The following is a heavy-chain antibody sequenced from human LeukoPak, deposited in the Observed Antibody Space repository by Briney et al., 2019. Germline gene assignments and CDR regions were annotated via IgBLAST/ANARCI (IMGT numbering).Heavy chain of an antibody. CDR3: ESPGGNRWLQFYHFDY. CDR2: MYYTGGT. J-gene: IGHJ4*02. V-gene: IGHV4-39*01. D-gene: IGHD5-24*01. CDR1: GGSIGSASSY. Sequence: PSETLSLTCTASGGSIGSASSYWAWIRQPPGKGLEWIGIMYYTGGTYYNPSLKSRVTISGDTSKNQFSLKLSSVTAADTAVYYCESPGGNRWLQFYHFDYWGQGTLFTVSS.